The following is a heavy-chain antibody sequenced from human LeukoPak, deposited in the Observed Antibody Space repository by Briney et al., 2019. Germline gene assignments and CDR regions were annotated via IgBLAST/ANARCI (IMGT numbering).Heavy chain of an antibody. Sequence: SETLSLTCTVSGGSISSSSYYWGWIRQPPGKGLEWIGSIYYSGSTYYNPSLKSRVTISVDTSKNQFSLKLSSVTAADTAVYYCASSYYYGSGSYWASDYWGQGTLVTVSS. CDR3: ASSYYYGSGSYWASDY. CDR1: GGSISSSSYY. CDR2: IYYSGST. J-gene: IGHJ4*02. D-gene: IGHD3-10*01. V-gene: IGHV4-39*01.